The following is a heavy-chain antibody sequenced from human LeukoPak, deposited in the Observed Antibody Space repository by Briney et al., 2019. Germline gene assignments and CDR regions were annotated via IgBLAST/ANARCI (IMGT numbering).Heavy chain of an antibody. CDR2: IGGSSSTI. Sequence: PGGSLRLSCAASGFTFSRYSLNWVRQAPGKGLEWVSYIGGSSSTIHYADSVKGRFTISRDNAKNSLFLQMTNLRDDDTAVYYCARDSAHSFDFWGQGTLVTVSS. V-gene: IGHV3-48*02. CDR1: GFTFSRYS. J-gene: IGHJ4*02. CDR3: ARDSAHSFDF.